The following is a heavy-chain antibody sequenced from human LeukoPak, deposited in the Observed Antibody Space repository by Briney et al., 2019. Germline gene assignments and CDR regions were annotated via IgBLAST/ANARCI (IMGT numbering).Heavy chain of an antibody. V-gene: IGHV1-46*01. Sequence: ASVKVSCKASGYTFTSYYMHWVRQAPGQGLEWMGIINPSGGSTSYAQKFQGRVTMTRDTSTSTVYMKLSSLRSEDTAVYYCARSITMVRGVIITPLGYWGQGTLVTVSS. CDR1: GYTFTSYY. CDR3: ARSITMVRGVIITPLGY. CDR2: INPSGGST. J-gene: IGHJ4*02. D-gene: IGHD3-10*01.